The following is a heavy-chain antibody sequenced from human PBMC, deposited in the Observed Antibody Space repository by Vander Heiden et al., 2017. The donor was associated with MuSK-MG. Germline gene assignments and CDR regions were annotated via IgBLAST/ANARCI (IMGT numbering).Heavy chain of an antibody. CDR2: IYYSGST. Sequence: QLQLQESGPGLVKPSETLSLTCPVSGGSISSSSYYWGWIRQPPGKGLEWIGSIYYSGSTYYNPSLKSRVTISVDTSKNQFSLKLSSVTAADTAVYYCASGEQQLVPHYYYYYGMDVWGQGTTVTVSS. CDR3: ASGEQQLVPHYYYYYGMDV. CDR1: GGSISSSSYY. J-gene: IGHJ6*02. D-gene: IGHD6-13*01. V-gene: IGHV4-39*07.